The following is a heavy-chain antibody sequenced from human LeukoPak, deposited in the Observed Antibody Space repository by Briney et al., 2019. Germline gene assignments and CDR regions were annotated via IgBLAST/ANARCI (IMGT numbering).Heavy chain of an antibody. J-gene: IGHJ4*02. CDR3: ARESHYYDSSGYYSN. V-gene: IGHV4-59*01. CDR1: GGSISSYY. CDR2: IYYSGST. Sequence: PSETLSLTCTVSGGSISSYYWSWIRQPPGKGLEWIGYIYYSGSTNYNPSLKSRVTISVDMSKNQFSLKLSSVTAADTAVYYCARESHYYDSSGYYSNWGQGTLVTVSS. D-gene: IGHD3-22*01.